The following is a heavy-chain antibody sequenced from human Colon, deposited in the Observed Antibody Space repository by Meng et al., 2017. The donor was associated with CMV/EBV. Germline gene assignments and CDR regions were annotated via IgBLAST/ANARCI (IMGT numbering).Heavy chain of an antibody. CDR2: IRHDGGNEQ. J-gene: IGHJ6*02. D-gene: IGHD3-10*01. Sequence: GGSLRLSCAGSGFIFNNYWMTWVRQAPGKGLEWVANIRHDGGNEQYYLESVKGRFTISSDNARNSVYLKMNSLRADDTAVYYCARDQLARGVKPAGGLDVWGQGTTVTVSS. V-gene: IGHV3-7*01. CDR3: ARDQLARGVKPAGGLDV. CDR1: GFIFNNYW.